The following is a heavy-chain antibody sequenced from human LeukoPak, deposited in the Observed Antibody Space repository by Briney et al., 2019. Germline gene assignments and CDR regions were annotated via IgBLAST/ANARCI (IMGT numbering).Heavy chain of an antibody. D-gene: IGHD3-10*01. Sequence: PGGSLRLSCAASGFTFSSYAMSWVRQAPGKGLEWVSAISGSGGSTYYADSVKGRFTISRGNSKNTLYLQMNSLRAEDTAVYYCAKGPDGYGSCHFDYWGQGTLVTVSS. J-gene: IGHJ4*02. V-gene: IGHV3-23*01. CDR1: GFTFSSYA. CDR3: AKGPDGYGSCHFDY. CDR2: ISGSGGST.